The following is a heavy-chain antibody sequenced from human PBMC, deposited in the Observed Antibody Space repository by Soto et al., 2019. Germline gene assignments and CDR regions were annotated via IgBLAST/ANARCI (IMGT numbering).Heavy chain of an antibody. CDR3: ARDRGYGDYGYFQL. V-gene: IGHV3-33*01. J-gene: IGHJ1*01. CDR2: IWYDGSHK. Sequence: GGSLRLSCAASGFTFNNYGMHWVRQAPGKGLEWVAVIWYDGSHKFYVDSVKGRFTISRDNSKNSLFLQMNSLRAEDTAVYYCARDRGYGDYGYFQLWGQGTLVTVSS. D-gene: IGHD4-17*01. CDR1: GFTFNNYG.